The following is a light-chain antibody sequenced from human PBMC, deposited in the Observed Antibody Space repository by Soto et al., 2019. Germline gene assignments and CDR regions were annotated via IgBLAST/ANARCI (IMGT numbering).Light chain of an antibody. CDR1: QTISSW. V-gene: IGKV1-5*03. J-gene: IGKJ1*01. CDR3: QHYNDFTWT. Sequence: IQLTQSPSTLSGSVGDRVTITCRASQTISSWLAWYQQKPGKAPKLLIYKASTLKSGVPSRFSGSGSGTEFTLTISSLQPDDFATYYCQHYNDFTWTFGQGTKVDIK. CDR2: KAS.